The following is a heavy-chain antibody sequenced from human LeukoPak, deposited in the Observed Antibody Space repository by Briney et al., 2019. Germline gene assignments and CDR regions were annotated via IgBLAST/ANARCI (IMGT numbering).Heavy chain of an antibody. V-gene: IGHV1-18*01. J-gene: IGHJ5*02. CDR3: ARGPMATTPRTYNWFDP. CDR2: ISAYNGNT. D-gene: IGHD5-24*01. Sequence: ASVKVSCKASGYTFTSYGISWVRQAPGQGLEWMGWISAYNGNTNYAQKLQGRVTMTTDTSTSTAYMELRSLRSDDTAVYYCARGPMATTPRTYNWFDPWGQGTLVTVSS. CDR1: GYTFTSYG.